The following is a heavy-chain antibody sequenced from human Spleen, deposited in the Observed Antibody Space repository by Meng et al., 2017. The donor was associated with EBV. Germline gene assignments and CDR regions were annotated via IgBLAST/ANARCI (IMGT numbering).Heavy chain of an antibody. Sequence: QVQLHQWGAGLVKPSETLSLTCGVPGGSFSDFFWTWIRQSPGKGLEWIGEIYHSGSTNYNPSLKSRVTISIDKSKNQFSLKLNSVTAADTALYYCARGKTWIAAAGTFDYWGQGTLVTVSS. J-gene: IGHJ4*02. CDR3: ARGKTWIAAAGTFDY. CDR2: IYHSGST. D-gene: IGHD6-13*01. V-gene: IGHV4-34*01. CDR1: GGSFSDFF.